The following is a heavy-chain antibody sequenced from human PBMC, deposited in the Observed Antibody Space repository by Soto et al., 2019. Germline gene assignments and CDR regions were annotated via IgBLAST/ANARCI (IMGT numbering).Heavy chain of an antibody. CDR2: ISGSGDST. CDR3: ARAPGYYGDFFDY. CDR1: GFTFSSYA. J-gene: IGHJ4*02. V-gene: IGHV3-20*04. D-gene: IGHD4-17*01. Sequence: GGSLRLSCAASGFTFSSYAMSWVRQAPGKGLEWVSGISGSGDSTGYADSVKGRFTISRDNAKNSLYLQMNSLRAEDTAFYYCARAPGYYGDFFDYWGQGTLVTVSS.